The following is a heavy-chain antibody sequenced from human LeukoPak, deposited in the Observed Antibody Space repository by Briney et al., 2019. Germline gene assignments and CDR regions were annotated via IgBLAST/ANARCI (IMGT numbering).Heavy chain of an antibody. J-gene: IGHJ4*02. V-gene: IGHV1-69*06. CDR3: AAVMGNGSGELSDY. Sequence: GASVKVSCKASGGTLSSYAISWVRQAPGQGLEWMGGIIPIFGTANYAQKFQGRVTITADKSTSTAYMELSSLRSEDTAVYYCAAVMGNGSGELSDYWGQGTLVTVSS. D-gene: IGHD3-16*02. CDR1: GGTLSSYA. CDR2: IIPIFGTA.